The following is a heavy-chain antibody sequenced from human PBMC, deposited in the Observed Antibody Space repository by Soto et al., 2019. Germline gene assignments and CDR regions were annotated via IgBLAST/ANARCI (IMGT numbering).Heavy chain of an antibody. CDR3: ARANYDILTGYYRKPGNWFDP. D-gene: IGHD3-9*01. V-gene: IGHV4-30-2*01. CDR2: IYHSGST. Sequence: SETLSLTCAVSGGSISSGGYSWSWIRQPPGKGLEWIGYIYHSGSTYYNPSLKSRVTISVDRSKNQFPLKLSSVTAADTAVYYCARANYDILTGYYRKPGNWFDPWGQGTLVTVSS. J-gene: IGHJ5*02. CDR1: GGSISSGGYS.